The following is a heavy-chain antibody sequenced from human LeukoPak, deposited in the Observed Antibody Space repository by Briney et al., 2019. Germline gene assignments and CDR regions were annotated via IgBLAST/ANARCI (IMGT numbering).Heavy chain of an antibody. CDR1: GFTFDDYG. J-gene: IGHJ3*02. Sequence: GGSLRLSCAASGFTFDDYGMSWVRQAPGKGLEWASGINWNGGSTGYADSVKGRFTISRDNAKNSLYLQMNSLRAEDTALYYCAREGYGDYRHDAFDIWGQGTLVTVSS. D-gene: IGHD4-17*01. CDR2: INWNGGST. V-gene: IGHV3-20*04. CDR3: AREGYGDYRHDAFDI.